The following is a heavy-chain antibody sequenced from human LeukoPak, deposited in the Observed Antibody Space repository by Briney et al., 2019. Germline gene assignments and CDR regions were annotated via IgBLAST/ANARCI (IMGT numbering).Heavy chain of an antibody. CDR1: GFTFSSYS. V-gene: IGHV3-21*01. J-gene: IGHJ4*02. Sequence: GGSLRLSCAASGFTFSSYSMNWVRQAPGKGLEWVSSISSSSSYIYYADSVKGRFTISRDNAKNSLYLQMNSLRAEDTAVYYCARDRGNYYGSGSPFDYWGQGTLVTVSS. D-gene: IGHD3-10*01. CDR2: ISSSSSYI. CDR3: ARDRGNYYGSGSPFDY.